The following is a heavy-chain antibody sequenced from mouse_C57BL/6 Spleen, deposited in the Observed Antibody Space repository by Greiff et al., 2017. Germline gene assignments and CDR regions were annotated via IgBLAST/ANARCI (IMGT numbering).Heavy chain of an antibody. D-gene: IGHD1-1*01. Sequence: QVQLQQSGPELVKPGASVTISCKASGYAFSSSWMNWVKQRPGKGLEWIGRIYPGDGDTNYNGKFKGKATLTADKSSSTAYMQLSSLTSEDSAVYFCARFHYYGSSPYWYFDVWGTGTTVTVSS. V-gene: IGHV1-82*01. CDR2: IYPGDGDT. CDR3: ARFHYYGSSPYWYFDV. CDR1: GYAFSSSW. J-gene: IGHJ1*03.